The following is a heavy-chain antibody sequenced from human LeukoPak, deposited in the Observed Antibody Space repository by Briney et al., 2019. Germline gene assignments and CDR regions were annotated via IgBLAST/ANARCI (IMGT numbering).Heavy chain of an antibody. V-gene: IGHV4-61*02. J-gene: IGHJ2*01. CDR2: INPSGDT. Sequence: PSETLSLTCSVSGASVSSGGYYWSWIRQPAGKEMEWIGRINPSGDTNYNPSLRSRVTMSIQTSKNQFFLSLISVTAAYTALYFCARGFSTGWCFDHWGRDTQVAVA. D-gene: IGHD6-19*01. CDR1: GASVSSGGYY. CDR3: ARGFSTGWCFDH.